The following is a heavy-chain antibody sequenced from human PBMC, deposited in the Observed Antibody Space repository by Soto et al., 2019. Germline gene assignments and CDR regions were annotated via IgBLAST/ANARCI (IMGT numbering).Heavy chain of an antibody. D-gene: IGHD2-15*01. J-gene: IGHJ4*01. CDR3: ARAHAPTLPFDY. Sequence: SETLSLTCAVSGGSIRNVYWSWIRQAPGKGLEWIGFIFHSGNAKYNPSLKSRVTISVDTSKNQFSLSLDSVTAADTAVYFCARAHAPTLPFDYWGQGTLVTVSS. CDR1: GGSIRNVY. CDR2: IFHSGNA. V-gene: IGHV4-59*01.